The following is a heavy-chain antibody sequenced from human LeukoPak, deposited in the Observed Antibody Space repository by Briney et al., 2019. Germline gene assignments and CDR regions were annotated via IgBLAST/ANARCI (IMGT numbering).Heavy chain of an antibody. J-gene: IGHJ3*02. CDR3: AKSLNYYYDSSGSSKGGFDI. CDR1: GFTFGSYG. CDR2: IRYDGDNK. D-gene: IGHD3-22*01. Sequence: PGGSLRLSCAASGFTFGSYGMHWVRQAPGKGLEWVAFIRYDGDNKYYADSVKGRFTISRDNSKNTLYLQMNSLRAEDTAVYYCAKSLNYYYDSSGSSKGGFDIWGQGTMVTVSS. V-gene: IGHV3-30*02.